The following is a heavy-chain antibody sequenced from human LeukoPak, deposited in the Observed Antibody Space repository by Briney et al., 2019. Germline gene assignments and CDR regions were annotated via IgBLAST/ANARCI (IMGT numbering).Heavy chain of an antibody. CDR2: INHSGST. Sequence: SETLSLTCAVYGGSFSGYYWSWIRQPPGKGLEWIGEINHSGSTNYNPSLKSRVTISVDTSKNQFSLKLSSVTAADTAVYYCARYRGIAAAGIVDYWGQGTLVTVSS. D-gene: IGHD6-13*01. CDR3: ARYRGIAAAGIVDY. V-gene: IGHV4-34*01. J-gene: IGHJ4*02. CDR1: GGSFSGYY.